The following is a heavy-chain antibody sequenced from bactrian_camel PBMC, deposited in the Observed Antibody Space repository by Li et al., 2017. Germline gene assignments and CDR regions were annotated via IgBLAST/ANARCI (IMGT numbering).Heavy chain of an antibody. CDR2: STTYDFI. CDR3: AADRVVSGFAMTDY. D-gene: IGHD2*01. J-gene: IGHJ4*01. CDR1: ELPVSDDC. Sequence: VQLVESGGGLVQPGGSLRLSCAASELPVSDDCMGWFRQSPGKEREGVAISTTYDFIDYVKSVKGRFTISRDSANNTLYLQMNNLQPEDTAVYYCAADRVVSGFAMTDYWGQGTQVTVS. V-gene: IGHV3S53*01.